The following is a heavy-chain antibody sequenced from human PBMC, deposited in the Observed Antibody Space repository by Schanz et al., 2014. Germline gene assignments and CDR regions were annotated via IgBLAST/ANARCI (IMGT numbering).Heavy chain of an antibody. CDR1: GFNFGDYY. CDR3: AKEGPGNWNYFDY. CDR2: INPDGSGK. Sequence: DVQLVESGGGLVQSGGSLRLSCAASGFNFGDYYMTWVRQAPGKGLESVAKINPDGSGKYYVVSVEGRFTISRDRSTDTLYLQMNNLRVEDTALYYCAKEGPGNWNYFDYWGQGTLITVSS. D-gene: IGHD1-1*01. V-gene: IGHV3-7*03. J-gene: IGHJ4*02.